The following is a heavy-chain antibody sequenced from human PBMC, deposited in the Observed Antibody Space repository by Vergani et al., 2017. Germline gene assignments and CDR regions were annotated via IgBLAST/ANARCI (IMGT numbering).Heavy chain of an antibody. CDR2: ISWNSGSI. Sequence: EVQLVESGGGLVQPGRSLRLSCAASGFTFDDYAMHWVRQAPGKGLEWVSGISWNSGSIGYADSVKGRFTISRDNAKNSLSLQMNSLRAEDTALYYCAKDLTRVPIAVAGNRVFYYYYGMDVWGQGTTVTVSS. V-gene: IGHV3-9*01. CDR1: GFTFDDYA. CDR3: AKDLTRVPIAVAGNRVFYYYYGMDV. D-gene: IGHD6-19*01. J-gene: IGHJ6*02.